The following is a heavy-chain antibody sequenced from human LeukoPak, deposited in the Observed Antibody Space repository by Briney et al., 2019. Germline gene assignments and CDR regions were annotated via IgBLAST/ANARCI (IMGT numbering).Heavy chain of an antibody. CDR1: GGSFSGYY. V-gene: IGHV4-34*01. Sequence: PSETLPLTCAVYGGSFSGYYWSWIRQPPGKGLEWIGEINHSGSTNYNPSLKSRGTISVDTSKNQFSLKLSSVTAADTAVYYCARQITMIVAPYYYYYMDAWGKGTTVTISS. J-gene: IGHJ6*03. D-gene: IGHD3-22*01. CDR3: ARQITMIVAPYYYYYMDA. CDR2: INHSGST.